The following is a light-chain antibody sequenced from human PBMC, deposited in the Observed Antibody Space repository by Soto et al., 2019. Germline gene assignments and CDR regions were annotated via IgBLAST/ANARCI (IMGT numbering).Light chain of an antibody. Sequence: EIVLTQSPATLSLYPGERATLSCRASQSVSSYLAWYQQKPGQAPRLLIYDASNMATGIPARFSGSGSGTDFTLTISSLEPEDFAVYYCQQRSNWPTFGGGTKVEIK. CDR3: QQRSNWPT. V-gene: IGKV3-11*01. CDR1: QSVSSY. CDR2: DAS. J-gene: IGKJ4*01.